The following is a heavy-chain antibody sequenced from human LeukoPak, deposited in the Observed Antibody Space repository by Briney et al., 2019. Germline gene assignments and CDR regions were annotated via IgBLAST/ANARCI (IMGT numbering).Heavy chain of an antibody. CDR3: ARGWRDYGDYVYYFDY. CDR2: ISPNSGGT. Sequence: ASVTVSCTASGYTFTDYYMHWVRQAPGQGLEWMGWISPNSGGTDYAQNFQGRVTMTRDTSISTAYMEVSRLRSDNTAVYYCARGWRDYGDYVYYFDYWGQGTLVTVSS. J-gene: IGHJ4*02. CDR1: GYTFTDYY. D-gene: IGHD4-17*01. V-gene: IGHV1-2*02.